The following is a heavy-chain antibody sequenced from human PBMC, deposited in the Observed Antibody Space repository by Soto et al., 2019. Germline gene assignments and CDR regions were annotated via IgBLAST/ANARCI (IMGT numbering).Heavy chain of an antibody. CDR3: ARAHPRLWFGELV. V-gene: IGHV3-21*01. CDR1: GFTFSSYS. J-gene: IGHJ4*02. D-gene: IGHD3-10*01. Sequence: GGSLRLSCAASGFTFSSYSMNWVRQAPGKGLEWVSSISSSSSYIYYADSVKGRFTISRDNAKNSLYLQMNSLRAEDTAVYYCARAHPRLWFGELVWGQGTLVTVSS. CDR2: ISSSSSYI.